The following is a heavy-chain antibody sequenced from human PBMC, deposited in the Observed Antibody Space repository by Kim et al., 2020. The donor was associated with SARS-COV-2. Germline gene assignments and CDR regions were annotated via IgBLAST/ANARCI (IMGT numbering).Heavy chain of an antibody. CDR3: AKGPGADYGDDY. V-gene: IGHV3-23*01. D-gene: IGHD4-17*01. Sequence: YADSVKGRFTISRDNSKNTLYLQMNSLRAEDTAVYYCAKGPGADYGDDYWGQGTLVTVSS. J-gene: IGHJ4*02.